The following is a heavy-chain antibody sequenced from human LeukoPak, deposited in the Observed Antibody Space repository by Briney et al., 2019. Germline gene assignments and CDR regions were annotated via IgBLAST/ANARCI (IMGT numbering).Heavy chain of an antibody. Sequence: GGSLRLSCAASGFTFSSYGMHWVRQAPGKGLEWVAFIRYDGSNKYYADSVKGRFTISRDNSKNTLYLQMNSLRAEDTAVYYCAKAEGYCTNGVCSPYWGQGTLVTVSS. V-gene: IGHV3-30*02. D-gene: IGHD2-8*01. CDR2: IRYDGSNK. J-gene: IGHJ4*02. CDR1: GFTFSSYG. CDR3: AKAEGYCTNGVCSPY.